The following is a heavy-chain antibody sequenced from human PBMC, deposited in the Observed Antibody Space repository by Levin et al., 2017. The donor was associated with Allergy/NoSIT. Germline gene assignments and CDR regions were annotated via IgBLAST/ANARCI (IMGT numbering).Heavy chain of an antibody. Sequence: GESLKISCKTSGYIFGDYYMHWVRQAPGQGLEWIGIISTSGGNTKYAQKFQGRVTMTRDTSTSTVFLDLSSLRSEDTAMYYCARSVGPTVWCDYWGQGTLVNVSS. D-gene: IGHD2-21*01. CDR1: GYIFGDYY. CDR2: ISTSGGNT. CDR3: ARSVGPTVWCDY. V-gene: IGHV1-46*01. J-gene: IGHJ4*02.